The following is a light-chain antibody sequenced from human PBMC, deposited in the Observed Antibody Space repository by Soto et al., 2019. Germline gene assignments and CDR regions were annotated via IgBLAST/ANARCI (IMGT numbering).Light chain of an antibody. CDR2: DAS. V-gene: IGKV1-5*01. CDR3: QQYNTYWT. J-gene: IGKJ1*01. CDR1: QSISSW. Sequence: DIQMTQSPSTLSASVGDRVTITCRASQSISSWLAWYQQKPGKAPKLLIYDASSLESGVPLRFSGSGSGTEFTLTISSLQPDDFATYYCQQYNTYWTFGQGTKVEI.